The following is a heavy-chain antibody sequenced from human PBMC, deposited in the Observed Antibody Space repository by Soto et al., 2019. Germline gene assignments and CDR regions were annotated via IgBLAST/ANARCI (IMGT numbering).Heavy chain of an antibody. D-gene: IGHD1-26*01. CDR1: GYRFTSYW. CDR3: ARQSDYSGAYWPY. V-gene: IGHV5-51*01. Sequence: GESLQISCKGSGYRFTSYWIGWVRQMPGKGLEWVGIIYPGDSDARYSPSFQGQVTISVDKSNNTAYLHWSRLKAPDTAIYYCARQSDYSGAYWPYWGQGTLVTVSS. CDR2: IYPGDSDA. J-gene: IGHJ4*02.